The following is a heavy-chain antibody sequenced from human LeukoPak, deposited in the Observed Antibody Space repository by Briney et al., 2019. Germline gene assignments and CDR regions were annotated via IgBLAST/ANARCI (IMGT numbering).Heavy chain of an antibody. CDR1: GYSFSTYW. V-gene: IGHV5-10-1*01. D-gene: IGHD3-10*01. CDR2: IDPRDSDT. Sequence: GKSLKISCEGSGYSFSTYWITWVRQMPGKGLEWMGRIDPRDSDTIYNPSLQGHVRFSSDKSSNTVYLHWNSLKASDTAMFYCTRHRAYYNSPFDFWGRGTLVTVSS. J-gene: IGHJ4*02. CDR3: TRHRAYYNSPFDF.